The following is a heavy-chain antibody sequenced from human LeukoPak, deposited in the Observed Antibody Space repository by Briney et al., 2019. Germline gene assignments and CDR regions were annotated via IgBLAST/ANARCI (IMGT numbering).Heavy chain of an antibody. CDR1: GFTFSSYA. Sequence: GGSLRLSCAASGFTFSSYAMHWVRQAPGKGLEWVSAISGSGGSTYYADSVKGRFTISRDNSKNTLYLQMNSLRAEDTAVYYCAKDGVYGDPSRANFFDYWGQGTLVTVSS. V-gene: IGHV3-23*01. J-gene: IGHJ4*02. D-gene: IGHD4-17*01. CDR3: AKDGVYGDPSRANFFDY. CDR2: ISGSGGST.